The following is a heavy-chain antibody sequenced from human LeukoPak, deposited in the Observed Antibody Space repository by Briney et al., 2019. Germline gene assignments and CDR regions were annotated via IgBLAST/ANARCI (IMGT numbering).Heavy chain of an antibody. V-gene: IGHV3-53*01. CDR3: ARAMASRWYYCDY. CDR1: GFTVSSNS. J-gene: IGHJ4*02. CDR2: IYSGGST. Sequence: GGSLRLSCAASGFTVSSNSMSWVRQAPGKGLEWVSLIYSGGSTNYADSVRGRFTISRDNSENTLYLQMNSLSAEDTAVYYCARAMASRWYYCDYWGQGTLVTVSS. D-gene: IGHD2-15*01.